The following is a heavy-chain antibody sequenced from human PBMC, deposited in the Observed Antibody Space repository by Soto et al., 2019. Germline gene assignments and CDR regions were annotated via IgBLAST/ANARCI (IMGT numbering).Heavy chain of an antibody. J-gene: IGHJ3*02. CDR3: AREVIYYDSSGYWNGISAFDI. V-gene: IGHV4-30-4*01. CDR2: IYYSGST. D-gene: IGHD3-22*01. CDR1: GGSISSGDYY. Sequence: PSETLSLTCTVSGGSISSGDYYWSWIRQPPGKGLEWIGYIYYSGSTYYKQSLKSRVTISVDTSKNQFSLKLSSVTAADTAVYYCAREVIYYDSSGYWNGISAFDIWGQGTMVTVSS.